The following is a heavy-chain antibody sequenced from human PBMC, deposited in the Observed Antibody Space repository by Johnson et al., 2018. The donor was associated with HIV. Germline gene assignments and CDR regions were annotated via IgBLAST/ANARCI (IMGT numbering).Heavy chain of an antibody. V-gene: IGHV3-66*01. Sequence: EVQLVESGGGVVRPGGSLRLSCAASGFTFDDYGMSWVRQGPGKRLEWVSVIYSGGSIYYADSVKGRFTISRDNSKNTLYLQMNSLRAEDTAVYYCARAYIYGAFDIWGQGTMVTVSS. D-gene: IGHD2/OR15-2a*01. CDR3: ARAYIYGAFDI. CDR2: IYSGGSI. CDR1: GFTFDDYG. J-gene: IGHJ3*02.